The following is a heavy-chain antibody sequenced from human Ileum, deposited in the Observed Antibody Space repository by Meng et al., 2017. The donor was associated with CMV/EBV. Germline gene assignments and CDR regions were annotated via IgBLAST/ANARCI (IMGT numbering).Heavy chain of an antibody. CDR2: IYPGDSTT. J-gene: IGHJ4*02. V-gene: IGHV5-51*01. CDR1: GYSFTTYW. CDR3: ARRQLWLDY. Sequence: KISCKASGYSFTTYWIGWGRQMPGKGLEWMGIIYPGDSTTRYSPSFQGQVTISVDKSLSTAYLQWTSLEASDTAMYYCARRQLWLDYWGQGTLVTVSS. D-gene: IGHD1-1*01.